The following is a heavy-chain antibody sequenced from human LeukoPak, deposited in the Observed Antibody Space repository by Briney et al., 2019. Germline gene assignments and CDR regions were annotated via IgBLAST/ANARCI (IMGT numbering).Heavy chain of an antibody. J-gene: IGHJ3*02. CDR3: ARDKGSSWSDALDI. CDR1: GFTVSSNY. CDR2: IYSGGNT. D-gene: IGHD6-13*01. Sequence: GGSLRLSCAASGFTVSSNYMSWVRQAPGKGLEWVSVIYSGGNTYHADSAKGRFTISRDNSKNTLYLQMNSLRAEDTAVYYCARDKGSSWSDALDIWGQGTMVTVSS. V-gene: IGHV3-53*01.